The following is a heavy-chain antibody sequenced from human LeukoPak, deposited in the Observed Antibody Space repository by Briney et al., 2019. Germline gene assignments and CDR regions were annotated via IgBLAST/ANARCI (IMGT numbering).Heavy chain of an antibody. Sequence: AGGSLRLSCAASGFTFSSYGMHWVRQAPGKGLEWVACIWGDGRNKYYGDSVKGRFTISRDNSKNTLYLQMNSLRAEDTAVYYCAKEFWVGATRKLDQWGQGTLVTVSS. CDR1: GFTFSSYG. CDR2: IWGDGRNK. V-gene: IGHV3-30*02. D-gene: IGHD1-26*01. CDR3: AKEFWVGATRKLDQ. J-gene: IGHJ4*02.